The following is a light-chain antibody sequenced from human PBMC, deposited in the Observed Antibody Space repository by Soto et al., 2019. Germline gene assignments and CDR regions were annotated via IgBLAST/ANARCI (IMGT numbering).Light chain of an antibody. CDR1: SSDVETNTL. Sequence: QSVLTQPASVSGSPGQSITITYTGTSSDVETNTLVSWFQQHPGNVPKLLIYEASKRPSGVSRRFSGSQSGNTASLTISGLQAEDEADYYCQSYERSSWVFGGGTKLTVL. J-gene: IGLJ3*02. CDR2: EAS. V-gene: IGLV2-23*01. CDR3: QSYERSSWV.